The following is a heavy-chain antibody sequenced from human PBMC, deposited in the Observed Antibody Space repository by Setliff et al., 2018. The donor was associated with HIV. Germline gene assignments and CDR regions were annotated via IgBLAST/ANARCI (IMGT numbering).Heavy chain of an antibody. J-gene: IGHJ6*03. CDR2: IYYSGST. D-gene: IGHD5-12*01. CDR3: ARQGGYSGYGFYYYYYYMDV. Sequence: SETLSLTCIVSGGSISSSSYYWGWIRQPPGKGLEWIGSIYYSGSTYYNPSLKSRVTISVDTSKNQFSLMLSSVTAADTAVYYCARQGGYSGYGFYYYYYYMDVWGKGTTVTVSS. V-gene: IGHV4-39*01. CDR1: GGSISSSSYY.